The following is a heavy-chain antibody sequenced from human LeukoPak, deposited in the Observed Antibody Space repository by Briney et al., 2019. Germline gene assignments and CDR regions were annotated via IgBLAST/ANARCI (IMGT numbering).Heavy chain of an antibody. J-gene: IGHJ4*02. D-gene: IGHD2-2*01. CDR1: GGSFSGYY. V-gene: IGHV4-34*01. CDR2: INHSGST. CDR3: AGGPTHDAQGY. Sequence: SETLSLTCAVYGGSFSGYYWSWIRQPPGKGLEWIGEINHSGSTNYNPSLKSRVTISVDTSKNQFSLKLSSVTAADTAVYYCAGGPTHDAQGYWGQGTLVTVSS.